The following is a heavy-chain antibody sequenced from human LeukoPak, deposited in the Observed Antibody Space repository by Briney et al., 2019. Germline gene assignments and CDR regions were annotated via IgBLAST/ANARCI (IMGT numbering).Heavy chain of an antibody. CDR2: IYYSGST. D-gene: IGHD6-19*01. Sequence: SETLSLTCTVSGYSISSGYFWGWIRQPPGKGLEWIGSIYYSGSTYYNPSLKSRVTISVDTSKNQFSLKLSSVTAADTAVYYCARTVYSSGWHDAFDIWAKGQWSPSLQ. J-gene: IGHJ3*02. CDR1: GYSISSGYF. CDR3: ARTVYSSGWHDAFDI. V-gene: IGHV4-38-2*02.